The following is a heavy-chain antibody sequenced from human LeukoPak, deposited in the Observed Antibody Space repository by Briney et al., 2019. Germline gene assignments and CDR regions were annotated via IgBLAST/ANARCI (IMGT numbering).Heavy chain of an antibody. CDR2: ISHSGST. CDR3: ARDTDGYNSFDY. CDR1: GGSFSGYY. V-gene: IGHV4-34*01. Sequence: SETLSLTCAVYGGSFSGYYWSWIRQPPGKGLEWIGEISHSGSTNYNPSLKSRVTISVDTSKNQFSLKLSSVTAADTAVYYCARDTDGYNSFDYWGQGTLVTVSS. D-gene: IGHD5-24*01. J-gene: IGHJ4*02.